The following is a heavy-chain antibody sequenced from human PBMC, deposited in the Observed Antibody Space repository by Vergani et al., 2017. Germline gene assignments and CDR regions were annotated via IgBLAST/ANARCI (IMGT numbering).Heavy chain of an antibody. Sequence: QLQLQESGPGLVKPSATLSLTCSVSGASIRSSNYYWGWIRHPPGKGLEWIASIYYSGSTYYNPSLKSRVTISVDTSKNQFSLKLSSVTAAGAAVYFCERHSTVEWLVKLGWIDPWGQESLVTVAS. CDR3: ERHSTVEWLVKLGWIDP. V-gene: IGHV4-39*01. J-gene: IGHJ5*02. CDR1: GASIRSSNYY. D-gene: IGHD6-19*01. CDR2: IYYSGST.